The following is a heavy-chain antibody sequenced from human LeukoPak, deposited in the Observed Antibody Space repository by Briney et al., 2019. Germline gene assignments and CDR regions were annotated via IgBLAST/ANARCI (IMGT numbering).Heavy chain of an antibody. CDR3: ARGYPTYYYDSSGYRTYYFDY. J-gene: IGHJ4*02. CDR1: GGSISSYY. CDR2: IYTSGST. Sequence: PSETLSLTCTVSGGSISSYYWSWIRQPAGKGLEWIGRIYTSGSTNYNPSLKSRVTISVDTSKNQFSLKLSSVTAADTAVYYCARGYPTYYYDSSGYRTYYFDYWGQGTLVTVSS. D-gene: IGHD3-22*01. V-gene: IGHV4-4*07.